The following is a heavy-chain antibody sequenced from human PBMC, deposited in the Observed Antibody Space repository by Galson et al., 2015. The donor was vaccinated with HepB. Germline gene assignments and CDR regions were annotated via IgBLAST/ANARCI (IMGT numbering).Heavy chain of an antibody. CDR1: GFTFSSYA. D-gene: IGHD1-26*01. J-gene: IGHJ4*02. V-gene: IGHV3-23*01. Sequence: SLRLSCAASGFTFSSYAMSWVRQAPGKGLEWVSAISGSGGSTYYADSVKGRFTISRDNSKNTLYLQMNSLRAEDTAVYYCAKDPHKWELPPNDYWGQGTLVTVSS. CDR2: ISGSGGST. CDR3: AKDPHKWELPPNDY.